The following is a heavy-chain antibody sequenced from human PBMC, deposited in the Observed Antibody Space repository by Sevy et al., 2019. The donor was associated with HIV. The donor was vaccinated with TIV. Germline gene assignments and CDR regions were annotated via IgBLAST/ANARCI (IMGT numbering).Heavy chain of an antibody. V-gene: IGHV4-59*01. CDR1: GGSIRNYF. Sequence: GSLRLSCTVSGGSIRNYFWSWIRQPPGKGLEWIGYIYYSGSTNYNPSLKTRLTISLDTSKNQFSLNLSSVTAADTAVYYCARESIGAVGDFDYWGQGTLVTVSS. CDR2: IYYSGST. D-gene: IGHD6-13*01. J-gene: IGHJ4*02. CDR3: ARESIGAVGDFDY.